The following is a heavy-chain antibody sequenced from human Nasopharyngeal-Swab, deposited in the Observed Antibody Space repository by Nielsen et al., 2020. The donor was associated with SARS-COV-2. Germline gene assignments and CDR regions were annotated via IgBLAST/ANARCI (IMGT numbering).Heavy chain of an antibody. CDR3: ASTYYYDSSGYYY. CDR1: GGSFSGYY. CDR2: IYYSGST. Sequence: SETLSLTCAVYGGSFSGYYWTWIRKPPGKGLEWIGYIYYSGSTNYNPSLKSRVTISVDTSKNQFSLKLSSVTAADTAVYYCASTYYYDSSGYYYWGQGTLVTVSS. J-gene: IGHJ4*02. D-gene: IGHD3-22*01. V-gene: IGHV4-59*08.